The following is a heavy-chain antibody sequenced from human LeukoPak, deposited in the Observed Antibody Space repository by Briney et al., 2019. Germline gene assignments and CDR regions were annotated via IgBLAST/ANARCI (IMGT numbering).Heavy chain of an antibody. Sequence: SETLSLTCTVSGGSISSYYWSWIRQPAGKGLEWIGRIYTSGSTNYNPSLKSRVTISVDTSKNQFSLKLSSVTAADTAVYYCARLRGIQDYYYYGMDVWGQGTTVTVSS. V-gene: IGHV4-4*07. CDR2: IYTSGST. D-gene: IGHD2-15*01. CDR3: ARLRGIQDYYYYGMDV. CDR1: GGSISSYY. J-gene: IGHJ6*02.